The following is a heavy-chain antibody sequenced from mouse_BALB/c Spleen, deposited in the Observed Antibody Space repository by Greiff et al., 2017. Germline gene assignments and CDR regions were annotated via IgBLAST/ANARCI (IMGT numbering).Heavy chain of an antibody. Sequence: EVQRVESGGGLVKPGGSLKLSCAASGFAFSSYDMSWVRQTPEKRLEWVAYISSGGGSTYYPDTVKGRFTISRDNAKNTLYLQMSSLKSEDTAMYYCARRDSAYWGQGTLVTVSA. J-gene: IGHJ3*01. CDR3: ARRDSAY. CDR1: GFAFSSYD. V-gene: IGHV5-12-1*01. CDR2: ISSGGGST.